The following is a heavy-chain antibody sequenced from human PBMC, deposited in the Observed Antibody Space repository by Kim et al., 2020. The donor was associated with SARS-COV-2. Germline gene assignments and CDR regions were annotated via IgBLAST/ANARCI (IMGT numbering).Heavy chain of an antibody. D-gene: IGHD3-10*01. CDR2: ISAYNGNT. Sequence: ASVKVSCKASGYTFTSYGISWVRQAPGQGLEWMGWISAYNGNTNYAQKLQGRVTMTTDTSTSTAYMELRSLRSDDTAVYYCARDLPIRAITMVRGVINPYYYYGMDVWGQGTTVTVSS. CDR3: ARDLPIRAITMVRGVINPYYYYGMDV. V-gene: IGHV1-18*01. CDR1: GYTFTSYG. J-gene: IGHJ6*02.